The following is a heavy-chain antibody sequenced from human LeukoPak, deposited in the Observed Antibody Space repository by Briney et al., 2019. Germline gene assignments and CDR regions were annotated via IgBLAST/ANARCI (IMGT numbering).Heavy chain of an antibody. CDR3: ARDLGIVVVPAAEGWFDP. CDR1: GGSISSYY. J-gene: IGHJ5*02. Sequence: SETLSLTCTVSGGSISSYYWSWIRQPAGKGLEWIGRIYTSGSTNYNPSLKSRVTMSVDTSKNQFSLKLSSVTAADTAVYYCARDLGIVVVPAAEGWFDPWGQGALVTVSS. V-gene: IGHV4-4*07. D-gene: IGHD2-2*03. CDR2: IYTSGST.